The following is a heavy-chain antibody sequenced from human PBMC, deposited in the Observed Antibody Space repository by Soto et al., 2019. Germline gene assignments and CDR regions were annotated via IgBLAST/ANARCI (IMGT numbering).Heavy chain of an antibody. J-gene: IGHJ4*02. CDR3: AKEITTGDYGDHPFDY. Sequence: EVQLVESGGGLVQPGRSLSLSCAASGFTFDDYAMHWLRQIPGKGLELVSGISWSGQRIGYADSVKGRFTISRDNDKNSLYLQMNSLKPDDAALYYCAKEITTGDYGDHPFDYWGQGTLVTVSS. D-gene: IGHD4-17*01. CDR2: ISWSGQRI. CDR1: GFTFDDYA. V-gene: IGHV3-9*01.